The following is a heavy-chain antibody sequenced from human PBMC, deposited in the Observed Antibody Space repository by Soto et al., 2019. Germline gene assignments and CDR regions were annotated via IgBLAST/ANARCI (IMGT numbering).Heavy chain of an antibody. Sequence: EVQLVESGGGLVQPGGSLRLSCAASGFTFSSYWMHWVRQVPGKGLVWVSGFSWKTGNIGYADSVKGRFTISRDNAKKSLYLQMNILREEDTALYYCARQTESSGYYKAGDAFDIWGQGTMVTVST. V-gene: IGHV3-74*01. D-gene: IGHD3-3*01. CDR2: FSWKTGNI. J-gene: IGHJ3*02. CDR3: ARQTESSGYYKAGDAFDI. CDR1: GFTFSSYW.